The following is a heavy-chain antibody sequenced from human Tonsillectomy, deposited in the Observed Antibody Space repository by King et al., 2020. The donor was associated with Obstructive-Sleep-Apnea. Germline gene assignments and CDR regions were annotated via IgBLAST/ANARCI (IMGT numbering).Heavy chain of an antibody. V-gene: IGHV1-58*01. J-gene: IGHJ3*02. CDR3: AAPKWGNTFDI. D-gene: IGHD7-27*01. Sequence: QLVQSGPEVKKPGTSVKVSCKASGFTFTSSAVQWVRQARGQRLEWIAWIVVGSGNTNYAQKFQERVTVTRVMSTSTAYMELSSLRSEDTAVYYCAAPKWGNTFDIWGQGTMVTVSS. CDR1: GFTFTSSA. CDR2: IVVGSGNT.